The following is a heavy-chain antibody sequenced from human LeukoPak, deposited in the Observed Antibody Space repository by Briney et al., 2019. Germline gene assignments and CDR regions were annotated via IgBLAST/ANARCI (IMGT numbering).Heavy chain of an antibody. CDR2: ISGSGGST. V-gene: IGHV3-23*01. CDR1: GFTFSRYA. CDR3: AKDKGYCSSTSCYTIFDY. D-gene: IGHD2-2*02. J-gene: IGHJ4*02. Sequence: GASLRLSCAASGFTFSRYAMSWVRQAPGKGLEWVSAISGSGGSTYYADSVKGRFTISRDNSKNTLYLQMNSLRAEDTAVYYCAKDKGYCSSTSCYTIFDYWGQGTLVTVSS.